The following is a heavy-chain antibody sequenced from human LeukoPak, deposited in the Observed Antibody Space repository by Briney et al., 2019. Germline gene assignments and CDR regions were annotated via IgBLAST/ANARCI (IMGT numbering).Heavy chain of an antibody. CDR3: GKSSSSYGNDALDI. V-gene: IGHV3-23*01. Sequence: PGGSLRLSCAASGFTFDAYAMHWVRQAPGKGLEWVSVIRGGGAVAFYADSVKGRFTISRDDSRNTLYLHTNSLTADDTAVYYCGKSSSSYGNDALDIWGQGTMVTVSS. D-gene: IGHD1-26*01. CDR1: GFTFDAYA. CDR2: IRGGGAVA. J-gene: IGHJ3*02.